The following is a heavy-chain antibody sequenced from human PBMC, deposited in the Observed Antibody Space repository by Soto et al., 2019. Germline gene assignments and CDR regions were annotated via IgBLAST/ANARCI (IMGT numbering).Heavy chain of an antibody. CDR3: ARDPLNYYYDSSGYLDY. J-gene: IGHJ4*02. Sequence: PGGSLRLSCAASGFTFGSYGMHWVRQAPGKGLEWVAVIWYDGSNKYYADSVKGRFTISRDNSKNTLYLQMNSLRAEDTAVYYCARDPLNYYYDSSGYLDYWGQGTLVTVSS. V-gene: IGHV3-33*01. CDR1: GFTFGSYG. D-gene: IGHD3-22*01. CDR2: IWYDGSNK.